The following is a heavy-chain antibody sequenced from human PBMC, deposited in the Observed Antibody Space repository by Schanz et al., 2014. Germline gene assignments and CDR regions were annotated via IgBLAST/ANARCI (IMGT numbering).Heavy chain of an antibody. D-gene: IGHD4-4*01. V-gene: IGHV1-46*01. CDR1: GYTFINSD. Sequence: QVQLVQSGAEVKNPGASVKVSCKASGYTFINSDINWVRQAAGQGLEWMGIIHSTGGTTSHAQKFQGRVTMTRDTSTSTVYMELSSLRSEDTAVYYCASALTTWGGMDVWGQGTTVTVSS. J-gene: IGHJ6*02. CDR2: IHSTGGTT. CDR3: ASALTTWGGMDV.